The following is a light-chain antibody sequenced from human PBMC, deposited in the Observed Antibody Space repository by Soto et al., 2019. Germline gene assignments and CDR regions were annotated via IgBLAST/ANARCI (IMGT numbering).Light chain of an antibody. CDR3: QQSYSSPLI. V-gene: IGKV1-39*01. CDR1: QSINNY. CDR2: AAS. J-gene: IGKJ4*01. Sequence: DIHMTQSPSSLSASVGDRVTITCRASQSINNYLNWYQQKPGQAPNLLIYAASNLQSGVPSRFSGSGSGKDFTITSSSLEPEDVATYYCQQSYSSPLIFGGGTKVDI.